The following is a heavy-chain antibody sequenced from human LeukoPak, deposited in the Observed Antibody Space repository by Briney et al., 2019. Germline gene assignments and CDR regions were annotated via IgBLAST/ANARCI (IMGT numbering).Heavy chain of an antibody. Sequence: HGESLKISCKGSGYTFTNYWIGWVRQMPGKGLEWMAIIYPGDSEIRYSPSFQGQITISADRSISTAYLQWNSLKAWDTAMYYCAILNRGGSDYRGVEYWGQGTLLTVSS. V-gene: IGHV5-51*01. D-gene: IGHD1-26*01. CDR3: AILNRGGSDYRGVEY. J-gene: IGHJ4*02. CDR1: GYTFTNYW. CDR2: IYPGDSEI.